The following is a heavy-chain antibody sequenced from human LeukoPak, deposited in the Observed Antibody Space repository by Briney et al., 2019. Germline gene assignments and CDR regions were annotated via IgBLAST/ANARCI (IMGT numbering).Heavy chain of an antibody. V-gene: IGHV4-59*08. CDR1: GGSISGYY. D-gene: IGHD1-20*01. CDR2: IHYSGST. CDR3: ARLITGTDYVFDY. Sequence: KPSETLSLTCTVSGGSISGYYWSWIRQPPGKGLEWIGYIHYSGSTNYNPSLKSRVTISVDTSKNQFSLKLSSVTAADTTVYYCARLITGTDYVFDYWGQGTLVTVSS. J-gene: IGHJ4*02.